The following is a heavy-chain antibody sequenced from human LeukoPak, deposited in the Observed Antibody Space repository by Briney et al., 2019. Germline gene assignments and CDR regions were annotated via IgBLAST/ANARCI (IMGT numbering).Heavy chain of an antibody. Sequence: GGSLRLSCAASGFTFSSYSMNWVRQAPGKGLEWVSSISSSSSYIYYADSVKGRFTISRENAKNSLYLQMNSLRAEDTAVYYCAKGATVLRFLEWLTEWGQGTLVTVSS. CDR3: AKGATVLRFLEWLTE. V-gene: IGHV3-21*01. J-gene: IGHJ4*02. CDR2: ISSSSSYI. CDR1: GFTFSSYS. D-gene: IGHD3-3*01.